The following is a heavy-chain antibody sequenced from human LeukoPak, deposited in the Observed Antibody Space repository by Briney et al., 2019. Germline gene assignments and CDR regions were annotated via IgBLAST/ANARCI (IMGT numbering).Heavy chain of an antibody. D-gene: IGHD3-16*01. CDR1: GFTFSSYN. Sequence: PGGSLRLSCAPSGFTFSSYNMNWVRRAPGKGLEWVSSISTGSTYIYYADSVKGRFTISRDNAKNSLYLQMNSLRAEDTAVYYCARGAYGYYYMDVWGKGTTVTVSS. CDR3: ARGAYGYYYMDV. CDR2: ISTGSTYI. J-gene: IGHJ6*03. V-gene: IGHV3-21*01.